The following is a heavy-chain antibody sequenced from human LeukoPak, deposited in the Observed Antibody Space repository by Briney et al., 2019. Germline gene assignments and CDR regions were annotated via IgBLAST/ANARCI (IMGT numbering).Heavy chain of an antibody. CDR3: ATYRYYIEGYNWFDP. CDR1: GYTFTSYW. J-gene: IGHJ5*02. CDR2: IYPGDSDT. V-gene: IGHV5-51*01. D-gene: IGHD3-10*01. Sequence: GESLKISCKGSGYTFTSYWIGWVRQMPGKGLEWMGIIYPGDSDTRYSPSFQGQVTISADESISTAYLQWSSLKASDTAMYYCATYRYYIEGYNWFDPWGQGTLVTVSS.